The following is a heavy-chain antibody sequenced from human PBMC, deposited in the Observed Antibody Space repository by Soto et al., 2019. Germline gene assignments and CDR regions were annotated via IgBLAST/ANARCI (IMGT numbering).Heavy chain of an antibody. V-gene: IGHV4-31*03. CDR3: SREPDY. CDR1: GGSISSGGYY. J-gene: IGHJ4*02. Sequence: PSETLSLTCTVSGGSISSGGYYWNWIRQHPGKGLEWIGYIYYSGNTYYNPSLKSRVTISVDTSKNQFSLKLSSATAADTAVYYCSREPDYWGQGTLVTVSS. CDR2: IYYSGNT.